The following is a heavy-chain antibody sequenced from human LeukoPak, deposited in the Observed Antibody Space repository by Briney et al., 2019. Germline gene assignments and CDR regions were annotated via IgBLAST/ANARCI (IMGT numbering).Heavy chain of an antibody. CDR1: GFTFSHYA. Sequence: GGSLRLSCAASGFTFSHYAMHWVRQAPGKGLEWVAVISYDGSNKYYADSVKGRFTISRDNSKNTLYLQMNSLRAEDTAVYYCAREGKGVTDYWGQGTLVTVSS. CDR3: AREGKGVTDY. J-gene: IGHJ4*02. V-gene: IGHV3-30-3*01. CDR2: ISYDGSNK. D-gene: IGHD2-8*01.